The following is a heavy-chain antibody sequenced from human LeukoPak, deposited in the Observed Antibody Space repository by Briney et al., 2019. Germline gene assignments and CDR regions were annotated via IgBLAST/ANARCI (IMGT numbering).Heavy chain of an antibody. Sequence: PSETLSLTYTVSGGSISSSSYYWGWIRQPPGKGLEWIGSIYYSGSTYYNPSLKSRVTISVDTSKNQFSLKLSSVTAADTAVYYCAAGDYYDSSGYYWGQGTLVTVSS. V-gene: IGHV4-39*07. D-gene: IGHD3-22*01. CDR3: AAGDYYDSSGYY. J-gene: IGHJ4*02. CDR1: GGSISSSSYY. CDR2: IYYSGST.